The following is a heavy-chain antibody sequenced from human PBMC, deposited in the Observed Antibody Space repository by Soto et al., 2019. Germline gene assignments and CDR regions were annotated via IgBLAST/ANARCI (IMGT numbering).Heavy chain of an antibody. CDR1: GFSLRDHY. D-gene: IGHD3-10*01. V-gene: IGHV3-11*01. CDR3: ARGHYYGVDV. J-gene: IGHJ6*02. Sequence: GGSLRLSCAASGFSLRDHYLAWIRQAPGKGLEWVSYISGSDATIYYGDPVKGRFTIPRDSSKNSVFLQMNSLRGEDTAVYFCARGHYYGVDVWGQGTSVTVSS. CDR2: ISGSDATI.